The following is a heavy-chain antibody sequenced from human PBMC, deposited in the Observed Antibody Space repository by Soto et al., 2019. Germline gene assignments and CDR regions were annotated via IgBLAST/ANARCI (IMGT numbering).Heavy chain of an antibody. CDR3: AKPQPGGTSTFYYKYCMDG. CDR1: GYSLNTYY. J-gene: IGHJ6*02. CDR2: INPNEGSA. D-gene: IGHD2-2*01. V-gene: IGHV1-46*02. Sequence: ASVKVSCKASGYSLNTYYIHWVRQAPGQGLEWMGIINPNEGSATYTQKFRGRVTMTRDTSTSTVYMALSSLRSEDTAVYYCAKPQPGGTSTFYYKYCMDGCRQASRVSVSS.